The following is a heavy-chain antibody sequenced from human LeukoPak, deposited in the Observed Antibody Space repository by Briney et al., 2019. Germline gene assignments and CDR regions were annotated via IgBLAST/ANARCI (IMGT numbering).Heavy chain of an antibody. CDR2: IRQDGSEK. CDR3: AKDPARYGATFSFDY. Sequence: GGSLRLSCAASGFTFSSYWMSWVRQAPGKGREWVANIRQDGSEKYYVDSVEGRFTISRDNAKNSLFLQMNSLRAEDTAVYYCAKDPARYGATFSFDYWGQGTLVTVSS. CDR1: GFTFSSYW. D-gene: IGHD4/OR15-4a*01. J-gene: IGHJ4*02. V-gene: IGHV3-7*01.